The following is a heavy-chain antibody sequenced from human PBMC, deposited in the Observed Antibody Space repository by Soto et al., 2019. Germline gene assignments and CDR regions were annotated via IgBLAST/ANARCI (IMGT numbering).Heavy chain of an antibody. D-gene: IGHD2-2*01. V-gene: IGHV3-30-3*01. CDR1: GFPFRIFP. CDR2: LSSDGSDT. Sequence: QPGGSLRLSCAASGFPFRIFPMHWVRQAPGKGLEWVGVLSSDGSDTNYADSVKGRFTVSRDNSKNTLYLQMNSLRIEDTAVYYCAREDSTRTDDNYYYYGMDVWGQGTTVTVS. J-gene: IGHJ6*02. CDR3: AREDSTRTDDNYYYYGMDV.